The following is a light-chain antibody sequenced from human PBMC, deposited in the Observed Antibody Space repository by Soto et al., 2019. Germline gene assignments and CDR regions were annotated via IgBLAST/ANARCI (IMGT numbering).Light chain of an antibody. Sequence: DIQMTQSPSSLSASVGDRVTITCRASQVISNYLAWYQQKPGKVPKLLIYAASTLQSGVPSRFSGSGSGTDFTLTISSLQPEDVATYYWQKYNSAPLTFGQGTKVEIK. CDR3: QKYNSAPLT. V-gene: IGKV1-27*01. CDR1: QVISNY. CDR2: AAS. J-gene: IGKJ1*01.